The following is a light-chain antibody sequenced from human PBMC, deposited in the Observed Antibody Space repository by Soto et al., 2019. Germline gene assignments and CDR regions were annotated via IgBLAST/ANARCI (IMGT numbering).Light chain of an antibody. Sequence: AIQMTQSPSSLSASVGDRVTITCRASQDIRDDLGWYQQKPGKAPNLLIYAASNLQTGVPSWFSGSGSGTDFTLTISSLQPEDFATYYCVQDYTYPLSFGGGTKVEIK. J-gene: IGKJ4*01. CDR2: AAS. CDR3: VQDYTYPLS. V-gene: IGKV1-6*01. CDR1: QDIRDD.